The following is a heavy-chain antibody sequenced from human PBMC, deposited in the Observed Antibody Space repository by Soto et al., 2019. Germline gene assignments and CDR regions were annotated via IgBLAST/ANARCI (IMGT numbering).Heavy chain of an antibody. CDR1: GFTFSFYS. J-gene: IGHJ6*02. CDR3: ARDGYSNSAIYGMDV. CDR2: ITTSGSYI. V-gene: IGHV3-21*01. Sequence: EVQLVESGGGLVKPGGSLRLSCEAYGFTFSFYSMHWVRQAPGKGLEWVSHITTSGSYIYYTDSVKGRFTISRDNAKNSLLLKMNSRRAEDTAVYYCARDGYSNSAIYGMDVWGQGTTVTVSS. D-gene: IGHD4-4*01.